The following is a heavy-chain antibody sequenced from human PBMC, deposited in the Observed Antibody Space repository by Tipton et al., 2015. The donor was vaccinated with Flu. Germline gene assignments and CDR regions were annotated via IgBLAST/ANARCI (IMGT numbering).Heavy chain of an antibody. Sequence: TLSLTCTVSGYSISSGYYWGWIRQPPGKGLEWIGSTYHSGSTYYNPSLKSRVTISVDTSKNQFSLKLSSVTAADTAVYYCARGNIWGSYRSLPWDWGQGTLVTVSS. J-gene: IGHJ4*02. D-gene: IGHD3-16*02. CDR1: GYSISSGYY. CDR2: TYHSGST. CDR3: ARGNIWGSYRSLPWD. V-gene: IGHV4-38-2*02.